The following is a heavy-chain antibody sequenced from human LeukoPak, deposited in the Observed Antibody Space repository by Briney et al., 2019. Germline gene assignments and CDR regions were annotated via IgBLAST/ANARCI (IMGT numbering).Heavy chain of an antibody. Sequence: GASVKVSCKASGGTFSSYTISWVRRAPGQGLEWMGRIIPILGIANYAQKFQGRVTITADKSTSTAYMELSSLRSEDTAVYYCAREPSRYCSSTSCYTSDRGMDVWGQGTTVTVSS. J-gene: IGHJ6*02. V-gene: IGHV1-69*02. CDR1: GGTFSSYT. CDR2: IIPILGIA. CDR3: AREPSRYCSSTSCYTSDRGMDV. D-gene: IGHD2-2*02.